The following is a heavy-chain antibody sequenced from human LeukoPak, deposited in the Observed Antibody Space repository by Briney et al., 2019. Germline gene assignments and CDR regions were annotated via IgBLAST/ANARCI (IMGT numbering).Heavy chain of an antibody. J-gene: IGHJ4*02. Sequence: ASVKVSCKASGDSFSKYGISWVRQAPGQGLEWMGMIYPRDGSTSYAQKLQGRVTVTRDTSTSTVHMELSGLRSEDTAVYYCARDQEAFDYWGQGTLVTVSS. CDR3: ARDQEAFDY. CDR2: IYPRDGST. V-gene: IGHV1-46*01. CDR1: GDSFSKYG.